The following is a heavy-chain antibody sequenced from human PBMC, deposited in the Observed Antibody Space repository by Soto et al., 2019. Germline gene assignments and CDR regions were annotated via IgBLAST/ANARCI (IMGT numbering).Heavy chain of an antibody. D-gene: IGHD1-26*01. CDR1: GNDAFDMYW. CDR2: IYPGDSET. Sequence: PGESLKISCQASGNDAFDMYWIAWVRQRPGRGLEWIGIIYPGDSETTYSPSFQGRVTFSAAKSTRTAYLQWSGLKASDSATYYCARNSRAIVATTDPIAIWGQGTKVTVSS. V-gene: IGHV5-51*01. CDR3: ARNSRAIVATTDPIAI. J-gene: IGHJ3*02.